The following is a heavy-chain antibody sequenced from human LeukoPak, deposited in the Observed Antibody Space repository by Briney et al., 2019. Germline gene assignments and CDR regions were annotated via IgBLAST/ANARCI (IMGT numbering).Heavy chain of an antibody. CDR3: AKEGYSHTSNYFDN. V-gene: IGHV3-43*02. CDR1: GFMFDDSA. J-gene: IGHJ4*02. CDR2: ISGDGVST. D-gene: IGHD2-15*01. Sequence: GGSLRLFCAASGFMFDDSAMHWVRQAPGKGLEWVSLISGDGVSTFYADSVKGRFTISRDNSKNSLSLRMDSLTTEDTALYYCAKEGYSHTSNYFDNWGQGILVTVSS.